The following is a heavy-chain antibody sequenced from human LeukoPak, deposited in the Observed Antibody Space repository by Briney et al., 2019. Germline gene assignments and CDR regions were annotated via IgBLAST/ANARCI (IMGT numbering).Heavy chain of an antibody. Sequence: SETLSLTCTVSGGSISSGDYYWSWIRQPPGKGLEWIGYIYYSGSTYYNPSLKSRVTISVDTSKNQFSLKLSSVTAVDTAMYYCARRGRYYYGMDVWGQGTTVTVSS. J-gene: IGHJ6*02. CDR2: IYYSGST. V-gene: IGHV4-30-4*01. CDR3: ARRGRYYYGMDV. CDR1: GGSISSGDYY.